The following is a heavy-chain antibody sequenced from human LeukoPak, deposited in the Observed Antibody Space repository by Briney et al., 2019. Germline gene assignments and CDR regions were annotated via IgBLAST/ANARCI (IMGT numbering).Heavy chain of an antibody. J-gene: IGHJ6*02. V-gene: IGHV4-59*01. D-gene: IGHD5-18*01. CDR3: AREACRRCRDTPMVRLYGMDV. Sequence: SETLSLTCSVSGVTINSYYWRWIRQPPGKGLEWMGNISYTGSTNYNPSLQSLVTMSVDTSKNQFSLNVSSVTAADTAVYYCAREACRRCRDTPMVRLYGMDVWGQGTTVTVS. CDR1: GVTINSYY. CDR2: ISYTGST.